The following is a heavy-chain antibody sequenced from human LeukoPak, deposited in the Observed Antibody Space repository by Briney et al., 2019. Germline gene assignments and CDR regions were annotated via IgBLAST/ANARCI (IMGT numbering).Heavy chain of an antibody. J-gene: IGHJ4*02. V-gene: IGHV3-66*01. CDR2: IYSGGST. Sequence: GGSLRLSCAASEFSVGSNYMTWVRQAPGKGLEWVSLIYSGGSTYYADSVKGRFTISRDNSKNTLYLQMNSLRAEDTAVYYCARVIAASFDYWGQGTLVTVSS. CDR3: ARVIAASFDY. D-gene: IGHD6-13*01. CDR1: EFSVGSNY.